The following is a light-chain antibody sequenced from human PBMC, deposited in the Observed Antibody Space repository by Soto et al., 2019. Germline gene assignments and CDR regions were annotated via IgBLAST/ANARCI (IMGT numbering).Light chain of an antibody. CDR2: AAS. CDR3: QQQGT. V-gene: IGKV3-20*01. J-gene: IGKJ2*01. Sequence: EIVLTQSPGTLSLSPGERATLSCRASRSLSSSYVVWYQQKPGQAPRLLIYAASRMATGIPDRFSGSGSATEYTLTISRLEPEDFSLYYCQQQGTVGQGTKLEIK. CDR1: RSLSSSY.